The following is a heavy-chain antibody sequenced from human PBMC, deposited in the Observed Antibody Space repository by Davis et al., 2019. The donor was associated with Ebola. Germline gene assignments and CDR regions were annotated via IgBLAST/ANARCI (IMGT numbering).Heavy chain of an antibody. Sequence: ASVKVSCKASGYTFTTYGISWVRQAPGQGLEWMGWISAYNGNTNYAQKLQGRVTMTTDTSTSTAYMEPRSLRSDDTAVYYCARDKGPSSSWGYYYYYGMDVWGQGTTVTVSS. CDR3: ARDKGPSSSWGYYYYYGMDV. CDR1: GYTFTTYG. V-gene: IGHV1-18*01. D-gene: IGHD6-13*01. CDR2: ISAYNGNT. J-gene: IGHJ6*02.